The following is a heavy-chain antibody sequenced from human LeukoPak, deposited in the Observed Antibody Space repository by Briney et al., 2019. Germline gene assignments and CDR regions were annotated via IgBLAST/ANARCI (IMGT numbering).Heavy chain of an antibody. CDR1: GFTFSSYG. D-gene: IGHD4-23*01. Sequence: GGSLRLSCAASGFTFSSYGMHWVRQAPGKGLEWVAVISYDGSNKYYADSVKGRFTISRDNSKNTLFLQLNSLRAEDTALYFCAKDLNNSPYWGQGTLVTVSS. V-gene: IGHV3-30*18. CDR2: ISYDGSNK. CDR3: AKDLNNSPY. J-gene: IGHJ4*02.